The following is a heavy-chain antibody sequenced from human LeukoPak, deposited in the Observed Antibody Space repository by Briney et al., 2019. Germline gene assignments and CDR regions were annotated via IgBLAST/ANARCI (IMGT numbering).Heavy chain of an antibody. J-gene: IGHJ4*02. V-gene: IGHV3-30*18. CDR1: GFTFSSYG. Sequence: PGRSLRLSCAASGFTFSSYGMHWVRQAPGKGLEWVAVISYDGSNKYYADSVKGRFTISRDDSKNTLYLQMNSLGTEDTAVYYCAKDRAYGDSFLDYWGQGTLVTVSS. CDR2: ISYDGSNK. CDR3: AKDRAYGDSFLDY. D-gene: IGHD4-17*01.